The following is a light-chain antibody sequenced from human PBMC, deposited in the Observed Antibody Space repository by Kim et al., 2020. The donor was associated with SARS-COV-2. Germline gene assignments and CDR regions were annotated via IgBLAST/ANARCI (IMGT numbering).Light chain of an antibody. J-gene: IGLJ2*01. V-gene: IGLV3-1*01. CDR2: QDT. CDR3: QAWDSSTVV. Sequence: SVSPGPTATISCSGDKLGEKNACWYQQKPGQSPVVVIYQDTKRSSGIPERFSGSNSGNTATLTIRGTQALDEADYYCQAWDSSTVVFGGGTKLTVL. CDR1: KLGEKN.